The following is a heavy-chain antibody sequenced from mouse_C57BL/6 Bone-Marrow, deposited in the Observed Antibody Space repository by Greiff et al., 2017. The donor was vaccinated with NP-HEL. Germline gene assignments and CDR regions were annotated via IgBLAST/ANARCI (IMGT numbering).Heavy chain of an antibody. Sequence: EVQLQQSGPELVKPGASVKISCKASGYTFTDYYMNWVKQSHGKSLEWIGDINPNNGGTSYNQKFKGKATLTVDKSSSTAYMELRSLTSEDSAVYYCATQLTQLGPDWYFDVWGTGTTVTVSS. J-gene: IGHJ1*03. CDR3: ATQLTQLGPDWYFDV. D-gene: IGHD4-1*02. CDR2: INPNNGGT. V-gene: IGHV1-26*01. CDR1: GYTFTDYY.